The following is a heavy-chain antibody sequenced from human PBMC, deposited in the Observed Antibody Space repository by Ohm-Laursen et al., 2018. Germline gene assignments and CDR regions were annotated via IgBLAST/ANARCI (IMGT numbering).Heavy chain of an antibody. Sequence: SLRLSCAASGFTFSSYGMHWVRQAPGKGLEWVAVISYDGSNKYYADSVKGRFTISRDNSKNTLYLQMNSLRAEDTAVYYCAKDSAYYYDSSGYSPFDYWGQGTLVTVSS. V-gene: IGHV3-30*18. CDR1: GFTFSSYG. J-gene: IGHJ4*02. D-gene: IGHD3-22*01. CDR2: ISYDGSNK. CDR3: AKDSAYYYDSSGYSPFDY.